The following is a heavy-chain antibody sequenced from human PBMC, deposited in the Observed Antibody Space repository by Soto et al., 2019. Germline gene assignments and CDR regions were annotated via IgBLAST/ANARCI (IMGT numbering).Heavy chain of an antibody. Sequence: ASVKVSCKASGGTFSSYAISWVRQAPGQGLEWMGGIIPIFGTANYAQKFQGRVTITADESTSTAYMELSSLRSEDTAVYYCARPSMSNLYYYYGMDVWGQGTTVTVSS. V-gene: IGHV1-69*13. CDR1: GGTFSSYA. J-gene: IGHJ6*02. CDR3: ARPSMSNLYYYYGMDV. CDR2: IIPIFGTA.